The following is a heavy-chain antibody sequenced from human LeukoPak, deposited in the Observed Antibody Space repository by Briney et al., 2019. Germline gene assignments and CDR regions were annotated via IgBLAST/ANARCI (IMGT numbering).Heavy chain of an antibody. D-gene: IGHD2-2*01. CDR3: AKVTLGAAAIEDYYYYGMDV. CDR1: GFTFSSYT. V-gene: IGHV3-23*01. Sequence: GGSLRLTCAASGFTFSSYTMAWVRQAPGKGLECVSSLSFGGGTIYYADSVKGRFTISRDTSKNTLYLQMNSLRAEDTAVYYCAKVTLGAAAIEDYYYYGMDVWGQGTTVTVSS. J-gene: IGHJ6*02. CDR2: LSFGGGTI.